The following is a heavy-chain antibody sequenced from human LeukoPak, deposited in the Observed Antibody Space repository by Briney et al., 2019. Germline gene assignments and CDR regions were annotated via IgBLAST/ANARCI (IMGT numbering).Heavy chain of an antibody. CDR2: ISSGGTTI. Sequence: GGSLRLSCAASGFRFSDYYVTWIRQAPGEGLEWVSYISSGGTTIYYADSVKGRFTISRDDARNSLYLQMNSLRSEDTAVYYCNSGSYHYHGVDVWGQGTTVTVSS. CDR1: GFRFSDYY. CDR3: NSGSYHYHGVDV. D-gene: IGHD1-26*01. J-gene: IGHJ6*02. V-gene: IGHV3-11*01.